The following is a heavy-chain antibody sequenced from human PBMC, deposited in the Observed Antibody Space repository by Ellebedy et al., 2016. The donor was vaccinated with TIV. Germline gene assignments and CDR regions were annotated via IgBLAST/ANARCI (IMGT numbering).Heavy chain of an antibody. V-gene: IGHV3-23*01. Sequence: PGGSLRLSCAASGFTFGTCAMTWVRQAPGKGLEWVSGISDSGGSTDYADSVKGRFTISRDNSKSMVYLQMNSLRAEDTAVYYCAKSLSTATGSLTDSWGQGTLVTVSS. CDR1: GFTFGTCA. J-gene: IGHJ4*02. D-gene: IGHD2-8*02. CDR3: AKSLSTATGSLTDS. CDR2: ISDSGGST.